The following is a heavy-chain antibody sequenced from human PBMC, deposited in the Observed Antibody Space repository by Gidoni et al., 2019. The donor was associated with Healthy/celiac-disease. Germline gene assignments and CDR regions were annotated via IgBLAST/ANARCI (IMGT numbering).Heavy chain of an antibody. CDR1: GFTFSSYG. Sequence: QVQLVESGGGVVQPGRSLRLSCAASGFTFSSYGMHWVRQAPGKGLEWVAVISYDGSNKYYADSVKGRFTISRDNSKNTLFLQMNSLRAEDTAVYYCAKSGTYYYDSSGDWGQGTLVTVSS. J-gene: IGHJ4*02. CDR3: AKSGTYYYDSSGD. CDR2: ISYDGSNK. V-gene: IGHV3-30*18. D-gene: IGHD3-22*01.